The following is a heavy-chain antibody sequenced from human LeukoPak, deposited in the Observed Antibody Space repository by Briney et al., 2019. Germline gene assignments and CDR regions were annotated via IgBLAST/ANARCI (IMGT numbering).Heavy chain of an antibody. V-gene: IGHV1-24*01. CDR3: ARQIEGYDDGSDYQGFDY. Sequence: ASVKVSGKVSGYTLTELSMHWVRQAPGKGLEWMGGFDPEDGETIYAQKFQGRVTMTEDTSTDTAYMELSSLRSEDTAVYYCARQIEGYDDGSDYQGFDYWGQGTLVTVSS. D-gene: IGHD3-22*01. CDR1: GYTLTELS. J-gene: IGHJ4*02. CDR2: FDPEDGET.